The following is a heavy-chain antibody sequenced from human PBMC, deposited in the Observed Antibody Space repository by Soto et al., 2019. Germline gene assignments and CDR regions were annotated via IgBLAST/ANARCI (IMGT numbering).Heavy chain of an antibody. J-gene: IGHJ5*02. CDR2: IYYSGST. CDR3: AREAGHYYDSSGYFRWFDP. V-gene: IGHV4-59*01. D-gene: IGHD3-22*01. CDR1: GGSISSYY. Sequence: SETLSLTCTVSGGSISSYYWSWIRQPPGKGLEWIGYIYYSGSTNYNPSLKSRVTISVDTSKNQFSLKLSSVTAADTAVYYCAREAGHYYDSSGYFRWFDPWGQGTLVTVSS.